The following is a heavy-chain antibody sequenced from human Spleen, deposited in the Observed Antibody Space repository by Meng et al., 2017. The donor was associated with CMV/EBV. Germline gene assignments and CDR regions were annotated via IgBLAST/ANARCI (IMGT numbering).Heavy chain of an antibody. Sequence: SVKVSCKASGGAFSSFGVTWVRQAPGQGLEWLGGIIPVFGTPDYGQKFQARVTITTDESTSTAYMELSRLRSDDTALYYCARDTLNWNFDYWGQGTLVTVSS. CDR3: ARDTLNWNFDY. CDR2: IIPVFGTP. D-gene: IGHD1-1*01. CDR1: GGAFSSFG. J-gene: IGHJ4*02. V-gene: IGHV1-69*05.